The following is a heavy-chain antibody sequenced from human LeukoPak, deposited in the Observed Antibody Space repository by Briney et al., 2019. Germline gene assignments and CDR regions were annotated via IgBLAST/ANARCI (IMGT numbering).Heavy chain of an antibody. CDR3: VRDNAYKFDY. CDR1: GLSFSDSA. D-gene: IGHD5-24*01. Sequence: GGSLRLSCAASGLSFSDSAMSWVRQAPGKGLVWVSHINTFGTTATYADSVKGRFTISRDNANNTLYLQMNSLRVEDTAVYYCVRDNAYKFDYWGQGTLVTVSS. J-gene: IGHJ4*02. V-gene: IGHV3-74*01. CDR2: INTFGTTA.